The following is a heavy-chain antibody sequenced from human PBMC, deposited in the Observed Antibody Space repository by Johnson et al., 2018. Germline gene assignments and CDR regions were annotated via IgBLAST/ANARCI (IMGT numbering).Heavy chain of an antibody. J-gene: IGHJ4*02. V-gene: IGHV3-13*01. Sequence: VQLVQSGGGLVQPGGSLRLSCAASGLTFSNYDMHWVRQATGKGLEWVSAIGTAGDTFYPGSVKGRFTIPRENAKNSFYLQMDSLTAGAPAVYYCASGYNWNYDYWGQGTLVTVSS. D-gene: IGHD1-7*01. CDR3: ASGYNWNYDY. CDR1: GLTFSNYD. CDR2: IGTAGDT.